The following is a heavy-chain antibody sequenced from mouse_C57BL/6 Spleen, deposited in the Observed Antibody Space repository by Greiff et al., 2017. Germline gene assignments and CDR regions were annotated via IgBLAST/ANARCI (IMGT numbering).Heavy chain of an antibody. CDR2: ISDGGSYT. CDR3: ARDGSYGCDEGYWFAY. Sequence: EVMLVESGGGLVKPGGSLKLSCAASGFTFSSYAMSWVRQTPEKRLEWVATISDGGSYTYYPDNVKGRFTISRDNAKNNLYLQMSHLKSEDTAMYYCARDGSYGCDEGYWFAYWGQGTLVTVSA. V-gene: IGHV5-4*01. J-gene: IGHJ3*01. CDR1: GFTFSSYA. D-gene: IGHD2-2*01.